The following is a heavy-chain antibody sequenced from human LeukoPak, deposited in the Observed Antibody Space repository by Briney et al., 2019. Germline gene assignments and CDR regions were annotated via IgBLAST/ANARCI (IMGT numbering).Heavy chain of an antibody. CDR1: GASISSSSYY. D-gene: IGHD6-13*01. J-gene: IGHJ4*02. CDR2: IYYSGST. Sequence: PSETLSLTCTVSGASISSSSYYWGWIRQPPGKGLEWIGSIYYSGSTHYNPSLKSRDTISVDTSKNQFSLKLSYVTAEDTAVYYCARGGSSWYDYFGYWGQGTLVTVSS. CDR3: ARGGSSWYDYFGY. V-gene: IGHV4-39*01.